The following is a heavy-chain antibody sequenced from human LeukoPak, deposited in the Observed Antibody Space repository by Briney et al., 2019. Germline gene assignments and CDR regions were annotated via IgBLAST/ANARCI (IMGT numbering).Heavy chain of an antibody. V-gene: IGHV3-7*01. CDR1: GITVSSYW. J-gene: IGHJ4*02. D-gene: IGHD1-26*01. Sequence: GSLRLSCAASGITVSSYWNSWVRQGPGEGLGWVANIKQDGSEKYYVDSVKGRFTISRDNAKNSLYLQMNRLRAEDTAVYYCAREGSQSASGTYPGNDWGQGTLVTVSS. CDR2: IKQDGSEK. CDR3: AREGSQSASGTYPGND.